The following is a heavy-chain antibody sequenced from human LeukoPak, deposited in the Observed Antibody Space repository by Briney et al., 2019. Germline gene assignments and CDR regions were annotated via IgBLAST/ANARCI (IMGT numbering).Heavy chain of an antibody. Sequence: GGSLTLSCAASGFTFSSHSMNWVRQAPGKGLEWVSSISPSGNYIYYADSVEGRFTISGDNAKNSLYLQMNSLRAEDTAVYYCARDLSSSTSCYSYWGQGTLVTVSS. CDR2: ISPSGNYI. CDR3: ARDLSSSTSCYSY. CDR1: GFTFSSHS. D-gene: IGHD2-2*01. V-gene: IGHV3-21*01. J-gene: IGHJ4*02.